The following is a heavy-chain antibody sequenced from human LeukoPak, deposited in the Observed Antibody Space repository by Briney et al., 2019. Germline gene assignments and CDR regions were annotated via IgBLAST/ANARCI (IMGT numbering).Heavy chain of an antibody. CDR1: GGSFSGYY. Sequence: SETLSLTCAVYGGSFSGYYWSWIRQPPGKGLEWIGEINHSGSTNYNPSLKSRVTISIGTSKNQFSLKLSSVTAADTAVYYWARGLGECSSTINFEVLGCYMDVWGKGTTVTVSS. CDR2: INHSGST. CDR3: ARGLGECSSTINFEVLGCYMDV. J-gene: IGHJ6*03. D-gene: IGHD2-2*01. V-gene: IGHV4-34*01.